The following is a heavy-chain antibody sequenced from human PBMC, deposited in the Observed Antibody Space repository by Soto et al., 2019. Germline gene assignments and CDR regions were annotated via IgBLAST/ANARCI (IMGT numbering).Heavy chain of an antibody. Sequence: GASVKVSCKASGYTFTGYYMHWVRQAPGQGLEWMGWINPNSGGTNYAQKFQGRVTITADKSTSTAYMELSSLRSEDTAVYYCARGDFWTSYYYYGMDVWGQGTTVTVSS. J-gene: IGHJ6*02. V-gene: IGHV1-2*02. D-gene: IGHD3-3*01. CDR2: INPNSGGT. CDR3: ARGDFWTSYYYYGMDV. CDR1: GYTFTGYY.